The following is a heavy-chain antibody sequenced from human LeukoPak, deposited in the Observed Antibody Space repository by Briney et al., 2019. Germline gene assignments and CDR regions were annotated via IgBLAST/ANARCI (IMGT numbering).Heavy chain of an antibody. Sequence: ASVKVSCKASGYTFITYGINWVRQAPGQGLEWMGWISAYNGDTKYALSLQGRLTMTTDTSTRTAYMELGSRGSDATAVYYCAREGGFGYVFTGFDYWGQGTLVTVSS. D-gene: IGHD5-12*01. CDR2: ISAYNGDT. V-gene: IGHV1-18*01. CDR1: GYTFITYG. CDR3: AREGGFGYVFTGFDY. J-gene: IGHJ4*02.